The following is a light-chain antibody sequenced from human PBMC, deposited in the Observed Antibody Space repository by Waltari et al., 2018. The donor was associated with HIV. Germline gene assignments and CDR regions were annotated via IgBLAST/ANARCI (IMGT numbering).Light chain of an antibody. CDR1: SSDSGGFKS. J-gene: IGLJ2*01. CDR2: DVS. Sequence: QSALTQPASVSGSPGPSITISCTGTSSDSGGFKSVSWYQQSPGKAPKLIIYDVSYRPSGVSNRFSGSKSGNTASLTISGLQAEDEADYYCGSSMTNVNMDVFGGGTKLTVL. CDR3: GSSMTNVNMDV. V-gene: IGLV2-14*03.